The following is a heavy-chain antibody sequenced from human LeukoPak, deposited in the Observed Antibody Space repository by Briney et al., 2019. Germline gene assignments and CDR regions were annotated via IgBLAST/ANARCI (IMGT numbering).Heavy chain of an antibody. D-gene: IGHD4-17*01. V-gene: IGHV1-18*04. CDR3: AREDRYGDCRVGYYYYYMDV. CDR1: GYTFTSYY. Sequence: ASVKVSCKASGYTFTSYYMHWVRQAPGQGLEWMGWISGYNGNTNYAQKLQGRVTMTTDTSTSTAYMELRSLRSDDTAVYYCAREDRYGDCRVGYYYYYMDVWGKGTTVTVSS. J-gene: IGHJ6*03. CDR2: ISGYNGNT.